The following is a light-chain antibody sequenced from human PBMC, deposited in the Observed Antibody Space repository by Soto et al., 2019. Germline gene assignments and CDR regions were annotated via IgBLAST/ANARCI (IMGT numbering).Light chain of an antibody. V-gene: IGKV3-20*01. J-gene: IGKJ4*01. CDR3: QQYGSSPLT. CDR2: RAS. CDR1: QSVSSDY. Sequence: EIVLTQSPGTLSLSPGERATLSCRASQSVSSDYLAWYQQKPGQTPKVLIYRASSRATGIPDRFSGSGSGTEFTITISRLEPEDFAVYYCQQYGSSPLTFGGGTKVEIK.